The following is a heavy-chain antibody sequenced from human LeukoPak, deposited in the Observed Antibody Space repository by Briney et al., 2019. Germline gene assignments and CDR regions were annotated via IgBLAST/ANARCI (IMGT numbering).Heavy chain of an antibody. D-gene: IGHD2-21*02. J-gene: IGHJ4*02. V-gene: IGHV3-23*01. Sequence: GRSLRLSCVASGFPFSSYGMHWVRQAPGKGLEWVSAISGSGGSTYYADSVKGRFTISRDNSKNTLYLQMNSLRAEDTAVYYCAKGNIVVVTVWGAYYFDYWGQGTLVTVSS. CDR2: ISGSGGST. CDR1: GFPFSSYG. CDR3: AKGNIVVVTVWGAYYFDY.